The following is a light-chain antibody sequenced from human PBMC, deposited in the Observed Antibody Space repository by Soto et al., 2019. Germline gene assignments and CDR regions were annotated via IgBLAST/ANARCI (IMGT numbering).Light chain of an antibody. J-gene: IGLJ2*01. V-gene: IGLV1-40*01. Sequence: QAVVTQPPSVSGAPGQRVTISCTGSSSNIGAGYGVHWYRHLPGTAPKLLIYGNNNRPSGVPDRFSGSKSGTSASLAITGLQAEDEADYYCQSYDSSLSGVVFGGGTKVTVL. CDR1: SSNIGAGYG. CDR2: GNN. CDR3: QSYDSSLSGVV.